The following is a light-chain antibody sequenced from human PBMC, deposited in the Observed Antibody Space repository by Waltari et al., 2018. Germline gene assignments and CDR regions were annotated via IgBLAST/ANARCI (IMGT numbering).Light chain of an antibody. J-gene: IGLJ1*01. Sequence: SYVLTQPPSVSVAPGETASITCGENNIGGRSVHWYQQKPGQAPVLIVYDASGRPSGIPERFSGSNSGNTATLTISRVEAGDEADYYCQVWDSASDHYVFGTGTKVAAL. V-gene: IGLV3-21*02. CDR1: NIGGRS. CDR3: QVWDSASDHYV. CDR2: DAS.